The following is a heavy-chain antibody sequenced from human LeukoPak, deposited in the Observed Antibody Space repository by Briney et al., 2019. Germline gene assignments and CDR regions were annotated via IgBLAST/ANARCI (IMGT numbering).Heavy chain of an antibody. J-gene: IGHJ6*03. CDR1: GFSFRNYS. CDR2: IKQDGSEK. Sequence: GGSLTVPCLASGFSFRNYSKSWVRQAPGEGLEWAANIKQDGSEKYYVDSVKGRFTITRDNAKNSLYLQMNSLRAEDTAVYYCERDANNYYYYMDVWGKGTTVTVSS. V-gene: IGHV3-7*01. CDR3: ERDANNYYYYMDV.